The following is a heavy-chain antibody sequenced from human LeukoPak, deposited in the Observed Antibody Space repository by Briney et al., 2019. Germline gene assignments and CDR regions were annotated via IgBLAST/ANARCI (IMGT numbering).Heavy chain of an antibody. CDR3: TRVGYIDEGIDY. J-gene: IGHJ4*02. V-gene: IGHV3-7*04. D-gene: IGHD5-24*01. CDR1: GFLFINYL. CDR2: IKQDGSKK. Sequence: GWSLRLSCVACGFLFINYLMTWVGQAPGKGLDWVANIKQDGSKKSYVDSVKGRFTISRDNAKNSLYLQMTSMRAEDTAIYYCTRVGYIDEGIDYWGQGTLVTVSS.